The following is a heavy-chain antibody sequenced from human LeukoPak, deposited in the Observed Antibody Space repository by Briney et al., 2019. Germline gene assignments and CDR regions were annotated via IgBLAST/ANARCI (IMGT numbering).Heavy chain of an antibody. CDR2: IYYSGNT. Sequence: PSETLSLTCTVSGGSISSYYWSWIRQPPGKGLEWIGYIYYSGNTNYNPSLKSRVTISVDTSKNQFSLKLSSVTAADTAVYYCARRKNDGEAAGTFDYWGQGTLVTVSS. J-gene: IGHJ4*02. D-gene: IGHD6-13*01. V-gene: IGHV4-59*08. CDR3: ARRKNDGEAAGTFDY. CDR1: GGSISSYY.